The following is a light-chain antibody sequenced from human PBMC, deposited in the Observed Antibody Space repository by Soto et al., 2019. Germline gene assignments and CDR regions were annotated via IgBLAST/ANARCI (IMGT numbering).Light chain of an antibody. J-gene: IGKJ1*01. CDR1: QGISND. V-gene: IGKV1-27*01. CDR3: QKYNSAPRT. Sequence: DIQMTQSPSSLSASVGYRVTITCRASQGISNDLAWYQQKPGKVPKLLLYAASTLQSGVPSRFSGSGSGTDFTLTISSQQPEDVATYYCQKYNSAPRTFGQGTKVEIK. CDR2: AAS.